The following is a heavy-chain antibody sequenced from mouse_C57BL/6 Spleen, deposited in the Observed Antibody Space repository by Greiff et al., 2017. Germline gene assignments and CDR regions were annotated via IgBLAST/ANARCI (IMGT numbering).Heavy chain of an antibody. J-gene: IGHJ2*01. D-gene: IGHD3-2*02. CDR2: IYPGDGDT. CDR3: ARGAQAYFGY. Sequence: QVQLQQSGPELVKPGASVKISCKASGYAFSSSWMNWVKQRPGKGLEWIGRIYPGDGDTNYNGKFKGKATLTADKSSSTAYMQLSSLTSEDSAVYFCARGAQAYFGYWGQGTTLTVSS. CDR1: GYAFSSSW. V-gene: IGHV1-82*01.